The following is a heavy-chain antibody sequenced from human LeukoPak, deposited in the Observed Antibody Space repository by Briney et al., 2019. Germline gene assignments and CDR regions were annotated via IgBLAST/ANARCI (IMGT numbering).Heavy chain of an antibody. J-gene: IGHJ4*02. D-gene: IGHD7-27*01. CDR3: TRVTNWVFGC. CDR1: GFTFTNYD. V-gene: IGHV3-13*01. Sequence: GGSLRLSCAASGFTFTNYDMHWVRQATGKSLEWVSAIGTAGDTYYADSVKGRFTISRENAKNSLYLQMNNLRAEDTAVYYCTRVTNWVFGCWGQGTLVTVSS. CDR2: IGTAGDT.